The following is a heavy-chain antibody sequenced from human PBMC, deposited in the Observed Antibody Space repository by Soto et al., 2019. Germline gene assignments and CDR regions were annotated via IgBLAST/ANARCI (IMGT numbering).Heavy chain of an antibody. D-gene: IGHD1-26*01. CDR2: IYYSGST. Sequence: SETLSLTCTVSGGSVSSGSYYWSWIRQPPGKGLEWIGYIYYSGSTNYNPSLKSRVTISVDTSKNQFSLKLSSVTAADTAVYYCATGLRTPVGYYYGMDVWGQGTTVTVSS. J-gene: IGHJ6*02. CDR1: GGSVSSGSYY. CDR3: ATGLRTPVGYYYGMDV. V-gene: IGHV4-61*01.